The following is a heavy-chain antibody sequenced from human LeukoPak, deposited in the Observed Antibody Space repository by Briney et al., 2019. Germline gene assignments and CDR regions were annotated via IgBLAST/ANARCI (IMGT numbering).Heavy chain of an antibody. J-gene: IGHJ4*02. Sequence: SETLSLTCSVSGASINRNNHYWGWIRQPPGKGLEWIGTIYSSGSTYYNPSLKSQVTISMDTSKNQFSLTLISVTAADTAVYYCARDREDTAMVVDYWGQGTLVTVSS. D-gene: IGHD5-18*01. CDR3: ARDREDTAMVVDY. V-gene: IGHV4-39*07. CDR2: IYSSGST. CDR1: GASINRNNHY.